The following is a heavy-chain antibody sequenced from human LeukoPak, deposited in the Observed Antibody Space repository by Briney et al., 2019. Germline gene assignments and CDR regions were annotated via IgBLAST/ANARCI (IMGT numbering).Heavy chain of an antibody. CDR3: ARDDYDILTGRVGFDP. CDR2: INHSGST. J-gene: IGHJ5*02. V-gene: IGHV4-34*01. Sequence: SETLSLTCAVYGGSFIGYYWSWIRQPPGKGLEWIGEINHSGSTNYNPSLKSRVTTSVDTSKNQFSLKLSSVTAADTAVYYCARDDYDILTGRVGFDPWGQGTLVTVSS. D-gene: IGHD3-9*01. CDR1: GGSFIGYY.